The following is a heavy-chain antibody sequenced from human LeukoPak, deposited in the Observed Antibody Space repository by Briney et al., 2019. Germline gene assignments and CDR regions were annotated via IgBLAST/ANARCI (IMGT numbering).Heavy chain of an antibody. CDR1: GASISSYY. D-gene: IGHD3-10*01. CDR3: ARDNYGSGSLWFDP. Sequence: SETLSLTCTVSGASISSYYWSWIRQPPGKGLEWIGYIYYSGSTNSNPSLKSRVTISLDTSKNHFSLKPSSVTAADTAVYYCARDNYGSGSLWFDPWAREPWSPSPQ. J-gene: IGHJ5*02. V-gene: IGHV4-59*01. CDR2: IYYSGST.